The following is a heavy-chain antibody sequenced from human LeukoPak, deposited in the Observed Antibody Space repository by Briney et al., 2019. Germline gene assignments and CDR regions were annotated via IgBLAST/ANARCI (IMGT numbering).Heavy chain of an antibody. CDR1: GGSISSSSYY. Sequence: SETLSLTCTVSGGSISSSSYYWGWIRQPPGKGLEWIGSIYYSGSTYYNPSLKSRVTISVDTSKNQFSLKLSSVTAADTAVYYCARQPYSSSSFVSYWGQGTLVTVSS. CDR3: ARQPYSSSSFVSY. CDR2: IYYSGST. J-gene: IGHJ4*02. D-gene: IGHD6-6*01. V-gene: IGHV4-39*01.